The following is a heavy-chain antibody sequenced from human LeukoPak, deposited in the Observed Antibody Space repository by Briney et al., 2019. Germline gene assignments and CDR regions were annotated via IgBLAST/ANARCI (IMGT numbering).Heavy chain of an antibody. V-gene: IGHV3-23*01. Sequence: GGSLRLSCAASGFTFSSYAMSWVRQAPGKGLGWVSAISGSGGSTYYADSVKGRFTISRDNSKNTLYLQMNSLRAEDTAVYYCAKPKWLLPQSYFDYWGQGTLVTVSS. CDR3: AKPKWLLPQSYFDY. CDR1: GFTFSSYA. CDR2: ISGSGGST. D-gene: IGHD3-22*01. J-gene: IGHJ4*02.